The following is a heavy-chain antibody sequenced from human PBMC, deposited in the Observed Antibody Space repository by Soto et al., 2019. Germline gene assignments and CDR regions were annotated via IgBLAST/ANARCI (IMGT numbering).Heavy chain of an antibody. CDR3: ARDGYDGSGSPYPAY. CDR1: GGSMSEYF. CDR2: IYYLGGT. D-gene: IGHD3-10*01. Sequence: SETLSLTCSVSGGSMSEYFWSWIRQSPGKGLEWIGYIYYLGGTDYNPSLKSRVTISVDTSKRQFSLRLTSVTAADTAVYYCARDGYDGSGSPYPAYWGPGTQVTVSS. J-gene: IGHJ4*02. V-gene: IGHV4-59*01.